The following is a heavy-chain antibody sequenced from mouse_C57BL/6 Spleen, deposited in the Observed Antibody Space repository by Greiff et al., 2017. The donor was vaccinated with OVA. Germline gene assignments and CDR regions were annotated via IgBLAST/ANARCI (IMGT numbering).Heavy chain of an antibody. Sequence: EVKLMESGGDLVKPGGSLKLSCAASGFTFSSYGMSWVRQTPDKRLEWVATISSGGSYTYYPDSVKGRFTISRDNAKNTLYLQMSSLKSEDTAMYYCARDDGYPSWFAYWGQGTLVTVSA. CDR1: GFTFSSYG. J-gene: IGHJ3*01. CDR3: ARDDGYPSWFAY. D-gene: IGHD2-3*01. CDR2: ISSGGSYT. V-gene: IGHV5-6*01.